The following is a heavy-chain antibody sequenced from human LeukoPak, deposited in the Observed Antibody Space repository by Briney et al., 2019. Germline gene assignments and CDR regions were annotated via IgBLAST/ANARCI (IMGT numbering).Heavy chain of an antibody. J-gene: IGHJ6*03. D-gene: IGHD6-19*01. Sequence: GGSLRLSCAPSGFTFSSYVMHGVGQAPGRGVEGVAVILYDGSNKYYADSVKGRFTISRDNSKNTVYLQMYSLRPEDTAIYFCAKSGRRAVAERTPYYYCYIDVWGKGTTVTISS. CDR1: GFTFSSYV. CDR2: ILYDGSNK. V-gene: IGHV3-30*04. CDR3: AKSGRRAVAERTPYYYCYIDV.